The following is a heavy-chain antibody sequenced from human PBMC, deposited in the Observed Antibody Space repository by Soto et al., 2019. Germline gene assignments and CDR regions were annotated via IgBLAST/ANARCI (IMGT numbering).Heavy chain of an antibody. CDR2: IIPILGIA. J-gene: IGHJ3*02. V-gene: IGHV1-69*02. CDR3: ARRSMVRGVNDAFDI. D-gene: IGHD3-10*01. Sequence: QVQLVQSGAEVKKPGSSVKVSCKASGGTFSSYTISWVRQAPGQGLEWMGRIIPILGIANYAQKFQGRVTITADKSTSTAYMEVSSLRSEDTAVYYCARRSMVRGVNDAFDIWGQGTMVTVSS. CDR1: GGTFSSYT.